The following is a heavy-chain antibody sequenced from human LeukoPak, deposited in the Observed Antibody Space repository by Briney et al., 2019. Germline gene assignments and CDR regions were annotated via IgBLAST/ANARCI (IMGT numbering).Heavy chain of an antibody. V-gene: IGHV3-20*04. CDR1: GFTFDDQG. CDR2: ISWNGGST. D-gene: IGHD6-19*01. Sequence: GGSLRLSCAASGFTFDDQGMSWVRQAPGKGLEWVSGISWNGGSTGYADSVKGRFTISRDNSKNTLYLQMNSLRAEDTAVYYCARGTLYSSGWHEDNWGQGTLVTVSS. J-gene: IGHJ4*02. CDR3: ARGTLYSSGWHEDN.